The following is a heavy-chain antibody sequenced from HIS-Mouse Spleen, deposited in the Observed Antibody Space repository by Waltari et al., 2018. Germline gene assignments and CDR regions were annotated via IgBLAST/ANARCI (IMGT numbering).Heavy chain of an antibody. V-gene: IGHV1-2*02. CDR1: GYTFTGYY. D-gene: IGHD6-13*01. CDR2: INPNSGGT. Sequence: QVQLVQSGAEVKKPGASVKVSCKASGYTFTGYYMHWVRQAPGQGLEWMGWINPNSGGTNYAQKFQGRVTMTRDTYISTAYMELSRLRSDDTAVYYCARDPTSIRYGPSPLCFDIWGQGTMVTVSS. J-gene: IGHJ3*02. CDR3: ARDPTSIRYGPSPLCFDI.